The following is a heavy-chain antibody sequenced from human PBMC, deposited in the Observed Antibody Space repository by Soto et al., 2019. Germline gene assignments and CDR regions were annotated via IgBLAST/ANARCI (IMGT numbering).Heavy chain of an antibody. J-gene: IGHJ4*02. Sequence: QVQLVQSGAEVKRPGASVKVSCKASGFTYISYGISWVRQAPGQGLEWMGWISAYNGNTDYAQKLQGRVTMTTDTSTSTAYMELRSLSSDNTAVYFCARLYSDTSGYYLFDYWGQGTLVTVTS. D-gene: IGHD3-22*01. V-gene: IGHV1-18*04. CDR3: ARLYSDTSGYYLFDY. CDR2: ISAYNGNT. CDR1: GFTYISYG.